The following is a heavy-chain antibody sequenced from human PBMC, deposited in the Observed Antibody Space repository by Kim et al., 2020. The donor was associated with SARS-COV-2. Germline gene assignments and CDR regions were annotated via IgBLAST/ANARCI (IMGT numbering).Heavy chain of an antibody. V-gene: IGHV1-18*01. J-gene: IGHJ6*03. CDR2: ISGHNGKT. D-gene: IGHD6-19*01. Sequence: ASVKVSCKASGYIFTSFGISWVRQAPGQGLEWMGWISGHNGKTDYGNDLQGRVTMTTDTSTSTAYMELRSLRSDDTAVYYCARVWLPLFYYDYYYMDVWGNGTTVTVSS. CDR1: GYIFTSFG. CDR3: ARVWLPLFYYDYYYMDV.